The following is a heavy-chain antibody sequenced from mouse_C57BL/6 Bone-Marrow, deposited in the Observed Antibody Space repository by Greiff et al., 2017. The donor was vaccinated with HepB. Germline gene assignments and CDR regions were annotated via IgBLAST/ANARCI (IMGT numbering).Heavy chain of an antibody. CDR2: ISNGGGST. J-gene: IGHJ3*01. V-gene: IGHV5-12*01. Sequence: EVMLVESGGGLVQPGGSLKLSSAASGFTFSDYYMYWVRQTPEKRLEWVAYISNGGGSTYYPDTVKGRFTISRDNAKNTLYLQMSRLKSEDTAMYYCARGGFAYWGQGTLVTVSA. CDR1: GFTFSDYY. CDR3: ARGGFAY.